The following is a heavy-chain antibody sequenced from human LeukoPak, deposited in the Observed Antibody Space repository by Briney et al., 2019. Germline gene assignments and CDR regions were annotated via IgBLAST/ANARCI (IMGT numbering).Heavy chain of an antibody. V-gene: IGHV3-74*01. CDR2: INSDGSIT. J-gene: IGHJ3*02. D-gene: IGHD3-3*01. Sequence: GGSLRLSCAASGFTFSSYWMHWVRQAPGKGLVWVSRINSDGSITSYADSVKGRFTISRDNAKNTLYLQMNSLRAEDTAVYYCARGDPDISFGVAGEAFDIWGQGTMVTVSS. CDR1: GFTFSSYW. CDR3: ARGDPDISFGVAGEAFDI.